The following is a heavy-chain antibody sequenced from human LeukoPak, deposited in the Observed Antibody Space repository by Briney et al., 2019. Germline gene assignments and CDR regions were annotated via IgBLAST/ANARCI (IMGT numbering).Heavy chain of an antibody. Sequence: GGSLRLSCAASGFTLSNYNMNWVRQAPGKGLEWVSYISTSSITKYYADSVKGRFTISRDNSKTTLYLQMNSLRAEDTAVYYCARGEYDSSGYYETTGYFDYWGQGTLVTVSS. V-gene: IGHV3-48*01. CDR2: ISTSSITK. J-gene: IGHJ4*02. CDR1: GFTLSNYN. CDR3: ARGEYDSSGYYETTGYFDY. D-gene: IGHD3-22*01.